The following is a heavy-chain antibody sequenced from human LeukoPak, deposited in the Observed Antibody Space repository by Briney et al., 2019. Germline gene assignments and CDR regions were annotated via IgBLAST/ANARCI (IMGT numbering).Heavy chain of an antibody. V-gene: IGHV4-34*01. CDR1: GGSFSGYY. CDR2: INHSGST. J-gene: IGHJ3*02. CDR3: ARGVFGTANAFDI. Sequence: SETLSLTCAVYGGSFSGYYWSWIRQPPGKGLEWIGEINHSGSTNYNPSLKSRVTISVDTSKNQFSLKLSSVTAADTAVYYCARGVFGTANAFDIWGQGTMVTVSS. D-gene: IGHD1-1*01.